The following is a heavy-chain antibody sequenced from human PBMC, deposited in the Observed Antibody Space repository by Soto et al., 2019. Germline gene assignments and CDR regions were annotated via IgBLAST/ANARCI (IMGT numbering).Heavy chain of an antibody. V-gene: IGHV3-33*01. Sequence: QVQLEESGGGVVQPGRSLRLSCAASGFTFSSYGMHWVRQAPGKGLEWVAVIWYDGSNKYYADSVKGRFTISRDNSKNTVGLQMNSLRAEDTAVYYCARGYYESSGVFDYWGQGTLVTVSS. CDR2: IWYDGSNK. D-gene: IGHD3-22*01. J-gene: IGHJ4*02. CDR1: GFTFSSYG. CDR3: ARGYYESSGVFDY.